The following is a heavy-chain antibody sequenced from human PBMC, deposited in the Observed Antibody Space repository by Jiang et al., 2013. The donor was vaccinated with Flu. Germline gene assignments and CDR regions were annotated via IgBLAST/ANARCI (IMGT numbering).Heavy chain of an antibody. D-gene: IGHD3-9*01. Sequence: SGAEVKKPGASVNISCKASGYIFTRNYMHWVRQAPGQGLEWMGRIDPSGGSTVYALKFKGRVTMTRDTSTATVYMELSSLRSEDTALYYCVRDAYDILTAHSYWYFDLWGRGTLVTVSS. J-gene: IGHJ2*01. CDR3: VRDAYDILTAHSYWYFDL. V-gene: IGHV1-46*01. CDR2: IDPSGGST. CDR1: GYIFTRNY.